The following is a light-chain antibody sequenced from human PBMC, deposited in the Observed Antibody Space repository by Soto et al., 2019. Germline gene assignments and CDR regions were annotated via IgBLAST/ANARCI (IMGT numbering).Light chain of an antibody. V-gene: IGKV3-15*01. CDR2: GAS. CDR3: QQYNNWLWLT. CDR1: QSVSSN. Sequence: EIVMTQSPATLSVSPGERATLSCRASQSVSSNLAWYQQKPGQAPRLLIYGASTRATGIPARFSGSGSGTEFTLTFSSLQSEDFSVYYCQQYNNWLWLTFGGGTKVEIK. J-gene: IGKJ4*01.